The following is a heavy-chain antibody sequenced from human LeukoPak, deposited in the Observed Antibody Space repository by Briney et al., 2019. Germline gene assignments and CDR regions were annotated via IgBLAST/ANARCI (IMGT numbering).Heavy chain of an antibody. J-gene: IGHJ4*02. CDR2: INNDGSGT. CDR3: AKDAQYYYDSSGYSRRGLDFDY. Sequence: GGSLRLSCAASGFTFSNYWMHWVRQAPGKGLVWVSRINNDGSGTDYADSVKGRFTISRDNSKNTLYLQMNSLRAEDTAVYYCAKDAQYYYDSSGYSRRGLDFDYWGQGTLVTVSS. CDR1: GFTFSNYW. V-gene: IGHV3-74*01. D-gene: IGHD3-22*01.